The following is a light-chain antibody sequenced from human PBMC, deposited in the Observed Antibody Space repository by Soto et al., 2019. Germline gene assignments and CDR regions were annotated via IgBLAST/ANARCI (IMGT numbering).Light chain of an antibody. CDR1: SNDVGGYDY. V-gene: IGLV2-8*01. Sequence: QSALTQPRSVSGSPGQSVTISCTGTSNDVGGYDYVSWYQQHPGKAPKVIIYEVYKRPSGVPDRFSGSKSGKTASLTVSGLQADDEADYYCSSYVGNNNLVFGGGTKLTVL. CDR3: SSYVGNNNLV. J-gene: IGLJ3*02. CDR2: EVY.